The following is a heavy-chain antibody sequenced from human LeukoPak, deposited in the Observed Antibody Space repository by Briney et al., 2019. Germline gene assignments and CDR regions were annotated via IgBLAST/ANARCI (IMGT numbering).Heavy chain of an antibody. D-gene: IGHD3-10*01. CDR3: AREGDYYGSGSYYTFDY. V-gene: IGHV1-69*13. CDR1: GGTFSSYA. CDR2: IIPIFGTA. Sequence: SVKFSCKASGGTFSSYAISWVRQAPGQGLEWMGGIIPIFGTANYAQKFQGRVTITADESTSTAYMELSSLRSEDTAVYYCAREGDYYGSGSYYTFDYWGQGTLVTVSS. J-gene: IGHJ4*02.